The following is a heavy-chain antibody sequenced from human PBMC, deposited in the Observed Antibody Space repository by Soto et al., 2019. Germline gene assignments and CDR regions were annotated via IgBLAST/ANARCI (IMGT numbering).Heavy chain of an antibody. CDR2: INYRGST. J-gene: IGHJ4*02. D-gene: IGHD2-15*01. CDR3: ARDAPGVAPY. V-gene: IGHV4-31*03. CDR1: GGSINSGDSY. Sequence: QVQLQESGPGLVRPSQTLSLTCTVSGGSINSGDSYWNWIRQHPEKGLEWIGYINYRGSTFYNPSLKSRNIISVYTSKNQFSLSLSSVTAADTAVYYCARDAPGVAPYWGQGTLVTVSS.